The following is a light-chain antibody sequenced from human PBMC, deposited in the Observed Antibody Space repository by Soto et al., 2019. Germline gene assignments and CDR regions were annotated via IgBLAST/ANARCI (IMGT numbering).Light chain of an antibody. CDR2: GAS. V-gene: IGKV3-15*01. CDR3: QQYNTWPPKYT. CDR1: QSVKTY. J-gene: IGKJ2*01. Sequence: EIVMTQSPATLSVSPGGRATLSCRASQSVKTYLAWYQQRPGQPPRLLIYGASTRATGIPAMFSGSGSGTEFSLTISSLQSEDFAVYYCQQYNTWPPKYTFGQGTKLEIK.